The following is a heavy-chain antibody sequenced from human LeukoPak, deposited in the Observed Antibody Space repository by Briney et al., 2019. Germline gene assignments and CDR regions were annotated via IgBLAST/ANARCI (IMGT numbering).Heavy chain of an antibody. D-gene: IGHD2-21*02. J-gene: IGHJ3*02. Sequence: GGSLRLSCAASGFTLSDHYIDWFRQAPGKGLEWVSAISGSGGSTYYADSVEGRFTIPRDNSKNTLYLQMNSLRAEDTAVYYCAKRGMGDREAFDIWGQGTMVTVSS. CDR1: GFTLSDHY. CDR2: ISGSGGST. CDR3: AKRGMGDREAFDI. V-gene: IGHV3-23*01.